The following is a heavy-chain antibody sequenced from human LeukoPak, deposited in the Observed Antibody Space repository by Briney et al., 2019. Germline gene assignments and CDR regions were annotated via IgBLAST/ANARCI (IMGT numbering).Heavy chain of an antibody. D-gene: IGHD4-17*01. J-gene: IGHJ4*02. CDR3: ARLGVDYGDYYSQTPTFFDY. V-gene: IGHV4-39*01. CDR2: IYYSGST. Sequence: PSETLSLTCTVSGGSISSSSYYWGWIRQPPGKGLEWIGSIYYSGSTYYNPSLKSRVTISVDTSKNQFSLKLSSVTAADTAVYYCARLGVDYGDYYSQTPTFFDYWGQGTLVTVSS. CDR1: GGSISSSSYY.